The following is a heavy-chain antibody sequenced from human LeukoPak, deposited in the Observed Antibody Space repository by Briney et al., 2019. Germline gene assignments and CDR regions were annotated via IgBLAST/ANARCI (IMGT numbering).Heavy chain of an antibody. CDR2: IYYSGST. J-gene: IGHJ4*02. D-gene: IGHD3-10*01. CDR1: GGSVSSGSYY. V-gene: IGHV4-61*01. Sequence: SETLSLTCTVYGGSVSSGSYYWSWIRQPPGKGLEWIGYIYYSGSTTYNPSLKSRVTTSVNTSKNQFSLRLSSVTAADTAVDYCARDISGSGTFDYWGQGTLVTVSS. CDR3: ARDISGSGTFDY.